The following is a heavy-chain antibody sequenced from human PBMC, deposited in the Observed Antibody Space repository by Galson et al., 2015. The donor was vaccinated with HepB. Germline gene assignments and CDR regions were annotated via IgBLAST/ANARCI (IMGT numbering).Heavy chain of an antibody. D-gene: IGHD3-22*01. V-gene: IGHV3-30*18. Sequence: SLRLSCAASGFTFSNYDMHWVRQAPGKGLEWVAIISYDGSNKYYADSVKGRFTISRDNSKNTLYLQMNSLRAEDTAVYYCAKDQHYHSNAYYFLGNDYWGQGTLDTVSS. CDR3: AKDQHYHSNAYYFLGNDY. CDR2: ISYDGSNK. J-gene: IGHJ4*02. CDR1: GFTFSNYD.